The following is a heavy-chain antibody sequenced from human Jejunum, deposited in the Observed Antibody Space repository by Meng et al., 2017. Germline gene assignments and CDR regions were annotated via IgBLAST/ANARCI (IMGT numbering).Heavy chain of an antibody. D-gene: IGHD2-2*01. V-gene: IGHV1-18*01. CDR3: ARDKYAYALGYFDY. Sequence: QVQLVQAGAEVKKPGASMKVSCKASGYHFDRFGVSWIRQAPGQGLGWVGWISAYTGKTDYAQKFQGRVLMTAETSTTTVYMELTSLTSDDTAVYYCARDKYAYALGYFDYWGQGTLVTVSS. CDR2: ISAYTGKT. CDR1: GYHFDRFG. J-gene: IGHJ4*02.